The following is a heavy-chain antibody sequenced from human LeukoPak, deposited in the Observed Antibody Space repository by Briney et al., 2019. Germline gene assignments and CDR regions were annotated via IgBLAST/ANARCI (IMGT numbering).Heavy chain of an antibody. J-gene: IGHJ4*02. Sequence: GRSLRLSCVASGFPFSSFGMHWVRQAPGKGLEWVAVISYDGSNKYYADSVKGRFTISRDNSKNTLYLQMNSLRAEDTAVYYCAREGYCSGGSCYPGLLDYWGQGTLVTVSS. V-gene: IGHV3-30*19. CDR3: AREGYCSGGSCYPGLLDY. D-gene: IGHD2-15*01. CDR2: ISYDGSNK. CDR1: GFPFSSFG.